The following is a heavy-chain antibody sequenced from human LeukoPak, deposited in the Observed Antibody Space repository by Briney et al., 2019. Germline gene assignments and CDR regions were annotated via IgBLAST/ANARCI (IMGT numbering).Heavy chain of an antibody. J-gene: IGHJ4*02. CDR3: AKVMAERRTRTSCFDY. D-gene: IGHD1-1*01. V-gene: IGHV3-30*18. CDR1: GFTFSNYA. Sequence: PGTSLRLSCTASGFTFSNYAIHWVRQAPGKGLEWVAVISFDESDKHYADSVNGRFFVSRDTPMNTVHLQLNNLTSEDTAVYCCAKVMAERRTRTSCFDYWGQGALVTVSS. CDR2: ISFDESDK.